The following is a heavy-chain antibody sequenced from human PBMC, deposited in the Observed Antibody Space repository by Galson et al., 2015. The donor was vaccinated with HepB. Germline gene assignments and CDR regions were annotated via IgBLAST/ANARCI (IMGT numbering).Heavy chain of an antibody. D-gene: IGHD6-13*01. V-gene: IGHV4-59*01. J-gene: IGHJ4*02. CDR1: GGSINNYC. Sequence: ETLSLTCTVSGGSINNYCWLWIRQPPGKTLEWIGYIYYSGSTNYNPSLKSRVTISIDTSQNQFSLKLSSVTAADTAIYYCARGDSIAAAPDYWGQGTLVTVSS. CDR3: ARGDSIAAAPDY. CDR2: IYYSGST.